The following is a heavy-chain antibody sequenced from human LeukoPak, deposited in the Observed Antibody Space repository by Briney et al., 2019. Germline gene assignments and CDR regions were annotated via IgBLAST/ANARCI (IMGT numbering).Heavy chain of an antibody. V-gene: IGHV1-2*02. CDR2: INPNSGGT. CDR1: GYTFTNYY. Sequence: ASVKVSCKASGYTFTNYYIHWARQAPGQGLEWMGWINPNSGGTKYAQKFQGRVTLTRDTSISTAYMELNRLSSDDTAVYYCARVASLYCSGGSCYDYWGQGTLVTVSS. J-gene: IGHJ4*02. CDR3: ARVASLYCSGGSCYDY. D-gene: IGHD2-15*01.